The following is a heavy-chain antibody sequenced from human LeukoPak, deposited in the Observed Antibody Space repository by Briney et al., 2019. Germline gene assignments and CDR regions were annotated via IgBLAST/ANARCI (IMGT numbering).Heavy chain of an antibody. V-gene: IGHV3-15*01. J-gene: IGHJ4*02. CDR3: TTDYDGSHDGYFDY. D-gene: IGHD1-26*01. Sequence: GGSLRLSCAASGFTFSSYAMSWVRQAPGKGLEWVGRIKSKTDGGTTDYAAPVKGRFTISRDDSKNTLYLQMNSLKTEDTAVYYCTTDYDGSHDGYFDYWGQGTLVTVSS. CDR1: GFTFSSYA. CDR2: IKSKTDGGTT.